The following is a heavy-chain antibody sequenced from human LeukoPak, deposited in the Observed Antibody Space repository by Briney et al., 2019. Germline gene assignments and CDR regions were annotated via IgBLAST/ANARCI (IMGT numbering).Heavy chain of an antibody. J-gene: IGHJ4*02. CDR2: IYPGDSDT. V-gene: IGHV5-51*01. Sequence: GESLKISCRGSGYSFTSYWIGWVRQMPGKGLEWMGIIYPGDSDTRYSPSSQCQVPISADNSISTAYLQWSSLQASDPAMSYCIITGTTGVDYWGQGTLVTVSS. D-gene: IGHD1-20*01. CDR3: IITGTTGVDY. CDR1: GYSFTSYW.